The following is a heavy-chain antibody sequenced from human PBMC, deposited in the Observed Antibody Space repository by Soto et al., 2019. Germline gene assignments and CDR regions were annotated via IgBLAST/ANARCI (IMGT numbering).Heavy chain of an antibody. CDR1: GGTFSSYA. D-gene: IGHD2-2*02. CDR3: ARYNSGYCSSTSCYRGYYYGMDV. J-gene: IGHJ6*02. V-gene: IGHV1-69*13. CDR2: IIPIFGTA. Sequence: SVKVSCKASGGTFSSYAISWVRQAPGQGLEWMGGIIPIFGTANYAQKFQGRVTITADESTSTAYMELSSLRSEDTAVYYCARYNSGYCSSTSCYRGYYYGMDVWGQGTTVTVSS.